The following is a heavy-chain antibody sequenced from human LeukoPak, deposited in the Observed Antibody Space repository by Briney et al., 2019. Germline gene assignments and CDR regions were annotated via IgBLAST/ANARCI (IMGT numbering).Heavy chain of an antibody. CDR1: GDSVSSNSAA. J-gene: IGHJ4*02. Sequence: SQALSLTCAISGDSVSSNSAAWNWARQSPSRGLEWLGRTYYRSKRYNDYAASVKSRITIDPDTSKNQFSLQLNSVTPEDTAVYYCARGRSGWYYFDYWGQGTLVTVFS. D-gene: IGHD6-19*01. CDR3: ARGRSGWYYFDY. CDR2: TYYRSKRYN. V-gene: IGHV6-1*01.